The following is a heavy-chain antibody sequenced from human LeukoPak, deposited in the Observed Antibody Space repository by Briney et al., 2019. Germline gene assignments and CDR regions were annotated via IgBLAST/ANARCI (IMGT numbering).Heavy chain of an antibody. CDR1: GYGFTING. CDR3: ARGHYDVWSGYQTSTRYSDY. J-gene: IGHJ4*01. V-gene: IGHV1-18*04. D-gene: IGHD3-3*01. Sequence: ASETLSCKASGYGFTINGISWVRQAPGQGLEWMGWVSIYNGDTTYAQTPQGRVTMTTDTSTSTAYMELRSLPSDDTAVYYCARGHYDVWSGYQTSTRYSDYWGDGALGSVS. CDR2: VSIYNGDT.